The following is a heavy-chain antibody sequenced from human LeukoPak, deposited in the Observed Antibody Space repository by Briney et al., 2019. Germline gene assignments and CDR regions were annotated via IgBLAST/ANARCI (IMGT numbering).Heavy chain of an antibody. CDR1: GGSISSYY. CDR3: ARDPSYSSGWYDY. D-gene: IGHD6-19*01. Sequence: SETLSLTCTVSGGSISSYYWNWIRQSAGKGLEWIGRIYTSGSTNYNPSLKSRVTMSVDTSKNQISLKLSFMTAADTAVYYCARDPSYSSGWYDYWGQGTLATVSS. V-gene: IGHV4-4*07. CDR2: IYTSGST. J-gene: IGHJ4*02.